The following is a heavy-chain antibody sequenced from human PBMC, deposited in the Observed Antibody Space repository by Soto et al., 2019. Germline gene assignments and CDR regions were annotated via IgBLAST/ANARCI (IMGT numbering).Heavy chain of an antibody. CDR1: GYTFTTYY. CDR3: AREPNYFDY. CDR2: IDPSGGST. V-gene: IGHV1-46*01. J-gene: IGHJ4*02. Sequence: GASVKVSCKASGYTFTTYYVHWVRQAPGQGLEWMGMIDPSGGSTTYAQKFQGRVTMTTDTSTSTAYLELRSLRSDDTAVYYCAREPNYFDYWGQGTLVTVSS.